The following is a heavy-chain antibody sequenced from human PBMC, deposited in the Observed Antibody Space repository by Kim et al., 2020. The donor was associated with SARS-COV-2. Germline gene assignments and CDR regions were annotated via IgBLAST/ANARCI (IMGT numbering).Heavy chain of an antibody. CDR3: ARGLFIHT. D-gene: IGHD3-10*02. J-gene: IGHJ5*02. Sequence: SETLSLTCAVYGGSFSGYYWSWIRQPPGKGLEWIGENDHSGVTNYNPSLKSQITKSVETSKNQFSLKLSSVTAADTAVYYCARGLFIHTWGQGTLVTVSS. CDR1: GGSFSGYY. V-gene: IGHV4-34*01. CDR2: NDHSGVT.